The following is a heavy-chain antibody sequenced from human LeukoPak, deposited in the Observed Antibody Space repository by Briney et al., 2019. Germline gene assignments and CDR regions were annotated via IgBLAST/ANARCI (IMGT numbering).Heavy chain of an antibody. Sequence: PGGSLRLSCAASGFTVSSNYMSWVRQAPGQGLEWVSVIYSGGSTYYADSVKGRFTISRDNSKNTLYLQMNSLRAEDTAVYYCAGEISSSQQSDAFDIWGQGTMVTVSS. J-gene: IGHJ3*02. D-gene: IGHD6-13*01. CDR2: IYSGGST. CDR3: AGEISSSQQSDAFDI. CDR1: GFTVSSNY. V-gene: IGHV3-66*01.